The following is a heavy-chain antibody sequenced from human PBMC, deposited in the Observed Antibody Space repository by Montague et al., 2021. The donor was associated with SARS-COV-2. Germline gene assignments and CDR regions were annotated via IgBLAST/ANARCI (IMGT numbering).Heavy chain of an antibody. J-gene: IGHJ4*01. CDR2: IYDSGST. Sequence: SETLSLTCTVSGGSISSSNYYWDWIRQPPGKGLEWIGSIYDSGSTYYNPSLKSRVTISVDTSKNHFSLKLSSVTAADTAVYYCARRGRKLLPVATTIGGLDTWAQG. V-gene: IGHV4-39*02. D-gene: IGHD5-12*01. CDR3: ARRGRKLLPVATTIGGLDT. CDR1: GGSISSSNYY.